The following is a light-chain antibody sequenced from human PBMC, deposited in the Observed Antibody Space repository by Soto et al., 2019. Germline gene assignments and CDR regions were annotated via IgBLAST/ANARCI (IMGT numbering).Light chain of an antibody. CDR1: QSISSY. J-gene: IGKJ2*03. Sequence: DIQMTQSPSSLSASVGDRVTITCRAIQSISSYLNWYQHKPGEVPKLLIYSASTLHSGVPSRFTGSGSETDFTLTIRGLQPEDFATYYCQHGYVAPYSFGQGTKVDIK. V-gene: IGKV1-39*01. CDR3: QHGYVAPYS. CDR2: SAS.